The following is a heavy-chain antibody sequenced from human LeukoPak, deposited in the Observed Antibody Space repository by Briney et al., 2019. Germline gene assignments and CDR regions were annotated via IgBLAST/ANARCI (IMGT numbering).Heavy chain of an antibody. D-gene: IGHD5-18*01. CDR2: IYYSGST. J-gene: IGHJ4*02. V-gene: IGHV4-59*08. CDR1: GGSMSSYY. Sequence: SETLSLTCTVSGGSMSSYYWSWIRQPPGKGLEWIGYIYYSGSTNYNPSLKSRVTISVDTSKNQFSLKLSSVTAADTAVYYCARRAPYSYEWSTLDYWGQGTLVTVSS. CDR3: ARRAPYSYEWSTLDY.